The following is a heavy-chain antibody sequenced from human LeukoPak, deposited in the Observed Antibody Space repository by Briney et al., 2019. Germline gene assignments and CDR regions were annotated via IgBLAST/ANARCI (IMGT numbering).Heavy chain of an antibody. CDR1: GGSISSYY. D-gene: IGHD3-22*01. Sequence: KPSETLSLTCTVSGGSISSYYWSWIRQPPGKGLEWIGYIYYRGSTNYNPSLKSRVTISVDTSKNQFSLKLSSVTAADTAVYYCAREERYYDSSGYLSYWGQGTLVTVSS. V-gene: IGHV4-59*01. J-gene: IGHJ4*02. CDR2: IYYRGST. CDR3: AREERYYDSSGYLSY.